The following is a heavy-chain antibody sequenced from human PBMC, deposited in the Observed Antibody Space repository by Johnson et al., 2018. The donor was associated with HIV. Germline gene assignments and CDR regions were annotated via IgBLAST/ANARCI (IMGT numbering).Heavy chain of an antibody. Sequence: QVQLVESGGGLVQPGGSLRLSCAASGFTFSDYYMTWIRQAPGKGLEWVSYISSSGSTMYYADSVKGRFTISRDNSKNTLYVQMNSLRAEYTAVYYCAGGVAVAFDIWGPGTMVTVSS. CDR3: AGGVAVAFDI. D-gene: IGHD6-19*01. V-gene: IGHV3-11*04. CDR2: ISSSGSTM. CDR1: GFTFSDYY. J-gene: IGHJ3*02.